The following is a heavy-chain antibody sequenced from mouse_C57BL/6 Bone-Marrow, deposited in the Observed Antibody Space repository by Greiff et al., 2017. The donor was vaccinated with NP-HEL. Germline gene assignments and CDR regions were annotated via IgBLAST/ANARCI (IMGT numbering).Heavy chain of an antibody. CDR3: ANLWYWFAY. Sequence: QVQLQQSGPGLVQPAHCLSMTCTASGFSFTSYGVHWVRQSPGNGLEWMGVIWSGGSTDYYAAFMSRLSIPKDNSKSQVFFKMNSLQADDTAIYYCANLWYWFAYWGQGTLVTVSA. CDR1: GFSFTSYG. V-gene: IGHV2-5*01. D-gene: IGHD2-1*01. CDR2: IWSGGST. J-gene: IGHJ3*01.